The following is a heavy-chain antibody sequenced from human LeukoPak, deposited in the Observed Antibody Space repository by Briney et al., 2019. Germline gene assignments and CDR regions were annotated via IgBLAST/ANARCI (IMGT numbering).Heavy chain of an antibody. CDR3: ARTTEGYARGLGYSYYYYMDV. J-gene: IGHJ6*03. D-gene: IGHD5-12*01. CDR1: GGSISSSSYY. Sequence: PSETLSLTCTVSGGSISSSSYYWGWIRQPPGKGLEWIGSIYYSGSTYYNPSLKSRVTISVDTSKNQFSLKLRSVTAADTAVYYCARTTEGYARGLGYSYYYYMDVWGKGTTVTISS. V-gene: IGHV4-39*07. CDR2: IYYSGST.